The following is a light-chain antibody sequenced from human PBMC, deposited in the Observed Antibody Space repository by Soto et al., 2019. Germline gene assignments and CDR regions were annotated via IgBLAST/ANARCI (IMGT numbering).Light chain of an antibody. CDR1: SSNIGSNT. CDR3: AAWDDSLNGVV. J-gene: IGLJ2*01. CDR2: SNT. V-gene: IGLV1-44*01. Sequence: QSVLTQPHSASGTPGQRVTLSCSGSSSNIGSNTVNWYQQLPGTAPKLLIYSNTQRPSGVPDRLSGSKSGTSASLAISGLQSEDEADYYCAAWDDSLNGVVFGGGTKLTVL.